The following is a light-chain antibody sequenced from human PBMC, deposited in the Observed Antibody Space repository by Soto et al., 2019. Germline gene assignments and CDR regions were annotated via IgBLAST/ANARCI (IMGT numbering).Light chain of an antibody. CDR1: SSDVGGYNY. Sequence: SLLTQPASGSGFPGRSSTITYTGTSSDVGGYNYVSWYQQHPAKAPKVMIYDVSNRPSGVSNRFSGSKSGNTASLTNSGLQAEDEADYYCYSYTSSSTYVFGTGTKVTVL. CDR3: YSYTSSSTYV. CDR2: DVS. J-gene: IGLJ1*01. V-gene: IGLV2-14*03.